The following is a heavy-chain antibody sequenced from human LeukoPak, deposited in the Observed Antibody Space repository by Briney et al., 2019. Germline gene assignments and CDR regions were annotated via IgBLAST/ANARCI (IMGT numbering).Heavy chain of an antibody. D-gene: IGHD3-16*01. Sequence: GGSLRLSCAASGFTFSSYAMSWVRQAPGKGLEWVSAISGSSGSTYYADSVKGRFTISRDNSRDTLYLQMNSLRAEDTAVYYCAKGYYDYVWGSYYFDYWGQGTLVTVSS. CDR2: ISGSSGST. CDR3: AKGYYDYVWGSYYFDY. J-gene: IGHJ4*02. CDR1: GFTFSSYA. V-gene: IGHV3-23*01.